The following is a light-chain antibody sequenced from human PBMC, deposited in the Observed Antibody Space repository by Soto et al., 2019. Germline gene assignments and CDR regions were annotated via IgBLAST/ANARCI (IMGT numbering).Light chain of an antibody. V-gene: IGKV1-39*01. CDR3: QQSYSTVYT. CDR1: QSISSY. J-gene: IGKJ2*01. CDR2: AAS. Sequence: DIQMTQSPSSLSASVGDRVTITCRASQSISSYLNWYQQKPGKAPELLIYAASSLQSGVPSRFSGSGSGTDFTLTISSLQPEDFATYYCQQSYSTVYTFGQGTKLEIK.